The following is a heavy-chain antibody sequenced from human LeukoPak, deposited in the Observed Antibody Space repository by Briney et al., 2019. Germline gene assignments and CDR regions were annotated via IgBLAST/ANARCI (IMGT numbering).Heavy chain of an antibody. CDR2: INPNSGGT. CDR3: AKALVPDDAFDI. CDR1: GYTFREFG. J-gene: IGHJ3*02. D-gene: IGHD6-6*01. Sequence: GASVKVSCKVSGYTFREFGIAWVRQAPGQGLEWMGWINPNSGGTNYAQKFQGRVTMTRDTSISTAYMELSRLRSDDTAVYYCAKALVPDDAFDIWGQGTMVTVSS. V-gene: IGHV1-2*02.